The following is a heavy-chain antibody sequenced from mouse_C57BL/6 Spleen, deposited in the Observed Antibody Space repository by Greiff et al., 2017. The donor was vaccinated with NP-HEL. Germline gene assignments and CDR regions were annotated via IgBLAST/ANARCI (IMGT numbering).Heavy chain of an antibody. CDR1: GYTFTSYW. J-gene: IGHJ2*01. CDR3: ARFTTVVARGVDN. Sequence: VQLQQSGAELAKPGASVKLSCKASGYTFTSYWMHWVKQRPGQGLEWIGYINPSSVYTKYNQKFKDKATLTADKSSSTAYMQLSSLTYEDSAVYYCARFTTVVARGVDNWGQGTTLTVSS. CDR2: INPSSVYT. D-gene: IGHD1-1*01. V-gene: IGHV1-7*01.